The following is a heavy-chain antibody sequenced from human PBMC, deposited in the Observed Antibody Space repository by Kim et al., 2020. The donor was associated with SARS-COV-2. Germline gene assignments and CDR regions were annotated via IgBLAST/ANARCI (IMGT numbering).Heavy chain of an antibody. Sequence: TYYSDAVKGRFTISRDNSQNTLYLQMDSLRAEDTAVYYCAKGPPWEFFDYWGQGMLVTVSS. CDR3: AKGPPWEFFDY. D-gene: IGHD1-26*01. V-gene: IGHV3-23*01. CDR2: T. J-gene: IGHJ4*02.